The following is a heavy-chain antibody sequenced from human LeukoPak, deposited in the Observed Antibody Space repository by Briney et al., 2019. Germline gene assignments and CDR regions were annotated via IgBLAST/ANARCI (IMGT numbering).Heavy chain of an antibody. J-gene: IGHJ1*01. V-gene: IGHV3-74*01. CDR2: INTDGTVT. D-gene: IGHD3-22*01. Sequence: GGSLRLSCAASGFTFSKYWMLWVRQAPGKGLESVSRINTDGTVTTYADSVKGRFTVSRDNAKNTVSLQMDSLRAEDTGVYYCARAPSEVGGYYPEYFRHWGQGTLVTVSS. CDR3: ARAPSEVGGYYPEYFRH. CDR1: GFTFSKYW.